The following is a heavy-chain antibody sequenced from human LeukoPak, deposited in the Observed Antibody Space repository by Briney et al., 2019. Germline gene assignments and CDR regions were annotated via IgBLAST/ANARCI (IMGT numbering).Heavy chain of an antibody. CDR3: ARAPLGSRSYSLYFDY. V-gene: IGHV4-34*01. Sequence: SETLSLTCAVYGGSFSGYYWSWIRQPPGKGLEWIGEINHSGSTNYNPSLKSRVTISVDTSKNQFSLKLSSVTAADTAVYYCARAPLGSRSYSLYFDYWGQGTLVTVSS. CDR1: GGSFSGYY. D-gene: IGHD1-26*01. J-gene: IGHJ4*02. CDR2: INHSGST.